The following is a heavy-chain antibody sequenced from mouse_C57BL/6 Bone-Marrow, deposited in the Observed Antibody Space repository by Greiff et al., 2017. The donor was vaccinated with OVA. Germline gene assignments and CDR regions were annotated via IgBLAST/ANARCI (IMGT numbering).Heavy chain of an antibody. CDR3: AIYYSNYWYYFDY. V-gene: IGHV1-4*01. D-gene: IGHD2-5*01. CDR1: GYTFTSYT. J-gene: IGHJ2*01. CDR2: INPSSGYT. Sequence: QVHVKQSGAELARPGASVKMSCKASGYTFTSYTMHWVKQRPGQGLEWIGYINPSSGYTKYNQKFKDKATLTADKSSSTAYMQLSSLTSEDSAVYYCAIYYSNYWYYFDYWGQGTTLTVSS.